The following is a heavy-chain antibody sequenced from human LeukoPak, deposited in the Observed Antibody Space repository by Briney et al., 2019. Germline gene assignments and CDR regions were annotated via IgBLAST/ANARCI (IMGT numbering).Heavy chain of an antibody. D-gene: IGHD1-26*01. CDR3: AKDVGKWESLHFFDY. V-gene: IGHV3-23*01. J-gene: IGHJ4*02. CDR1: GFSFTSYA. Sequence: GGSLRLSCAASGFSFTSYAMSWVRQAPGKGLEWISGISGSGASTYYADSVKGRFTISRDDSRNTLYLQMNSLRGDDTAVYYCAKDVGKWESLHFFDYWGQGTLVTVSS. CDR2: ISGSGAST.